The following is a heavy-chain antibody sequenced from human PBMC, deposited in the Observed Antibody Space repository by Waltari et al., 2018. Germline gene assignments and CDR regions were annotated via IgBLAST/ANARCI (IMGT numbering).Heavy chain of an antibody. J-gene: IGHJ4*02. CDR2: IHGSGKT. Sequence: QVQMHESGPGLVKPSGTLSVTCGVSGDSLSGSYWWSWVRQPPGKGLEWIGQIHGSGKTNYNPSLESRVTVSRDTSNNQFSLKLTSATAADTAVYYCARDRGRGLYLDSWGQGTLVTVSP. CDR1: GDSLSGSYW. V-gene: IGHV4-4*02. CDR3: ARDRGRGLYLDS. D-gene: IGHD2-15*01.